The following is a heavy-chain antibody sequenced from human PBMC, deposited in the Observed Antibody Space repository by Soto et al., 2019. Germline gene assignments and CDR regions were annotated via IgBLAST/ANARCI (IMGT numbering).Heavy chain of an antibody. D-gene: IGHD2-8*01. CDR3: ATWGCTNGVCYNYYYYGMDV. J-gene: IGHJ6*02. Sequence: SLTCAVSGGSISSSNWWSWVRQPPGKGLEWIGEIYHSGSTNYNPSLKSRVTISVDKSKNQFSLKLSSVTAADTAVYYCATWGCTNGVCYNYYYYGMDVWGQGTTVTVSS. CDR1: GGSISSSNW. CDR2: IYHSGST. V-gene: IGHV4-4*02.